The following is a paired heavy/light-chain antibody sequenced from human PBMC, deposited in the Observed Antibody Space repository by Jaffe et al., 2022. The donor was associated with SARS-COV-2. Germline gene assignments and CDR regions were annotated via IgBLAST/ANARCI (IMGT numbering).Light chain of an antibody. Sequence: DIVMTQTPLSLSVTPGQPASISCKSSQSLLHSDGRTYLYWYLQKPGQVPQLLIYEVSNRFSGVPDRFSGSGSGTDFTLKISRVEAEDVGVYYCMQNIQLGFGPGTKMDIK. J-gene: IGKJ3*01. CDR3: MQNIQLG. CDR2: EVS. V-gene: IGKV2D-29*01. CDR1: QSLLHSDGRTY.
Heavy chain of an antibody. V-gene: IGHV2-5*02. CDR3: ARRRRELLYAFDI. CDR2: IYWDDDK. CDR1: GFSLSTTGVG. D-gene: IGHD3-10*01. J-gene: IGHJ3*02. Sequence: QITLKESGPTLVKPTQTLTLTCTFSGFSLSTTGVGVGWIRQPPGKTLEWLALIYWDDDKAYSPSLKNRLTILKDTSKNQVVLIMTNLAPEDTATYYCARRRRELLYAFDIWGQGTMVTVSS.